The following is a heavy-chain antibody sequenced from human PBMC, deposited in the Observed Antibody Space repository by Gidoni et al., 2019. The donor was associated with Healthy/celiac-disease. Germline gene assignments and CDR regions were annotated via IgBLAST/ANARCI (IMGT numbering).Heavy chain of an antibody. V-gene: IGHV5-51*01. CDR3: ARSTFSSSSGWRLSHYYYYGMDV. CDR1: GYSFTSYW. J-gene: IGHJ6*02. Sequence: EVQLVQSGAEVKKPGESLKISCKGSGYSFTSYWIGWVRQMPGKGLEWMGVNYPGDSDTRYSPSFQGQVTISADKSISTAYLQWSSLKASDTAMYYCARSTFSSSSGWRLSHYYYYGMDVWGQGTTVTVSS. CDR2: NYPGDSDT. D-gene: IGHD6-19*01.